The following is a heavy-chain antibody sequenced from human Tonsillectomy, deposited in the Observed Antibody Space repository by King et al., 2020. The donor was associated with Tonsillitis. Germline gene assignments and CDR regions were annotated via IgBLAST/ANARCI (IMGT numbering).Heavy chain of an antibody. CDR1: DGSISTRSHY. V-gene: IGHV4-39*01. CDR2: IYYSGST. Sequence: QLQESGPGLVKPSETLSLTCTVSDGSISTRSHYWGWIRQPPGKGLQYIGIIYYSGSTYYTPSLKSRVTVSVDTSKNQFSLNLSTVTAADTSVYYCARGPVVPAAGSYYFDYWGQGTLVTVSS. J-gene: IGHJ4*02. D-gene: IGHD2-2*01. CDR3: ARGPVVPAAGSYYFDY.